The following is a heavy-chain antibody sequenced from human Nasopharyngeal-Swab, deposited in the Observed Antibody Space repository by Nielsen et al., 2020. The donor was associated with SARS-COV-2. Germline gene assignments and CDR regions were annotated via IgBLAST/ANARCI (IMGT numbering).Heavy chain of an antibody. Sequence: SETLSLTCAVYGGSFSGYYWSWIRQPPGKGLEWIGEINHSGSTNYNPSLKSRATISVDTSKNQFSLKLSSVAAAGTAVYYCARGNGAFDYWGQGTLVTVSS. V-gene: IGHV4-34*01. CDR3: ARGNGAFDY. CDR1: GGSFSGYY. CDR2: INHSGST. J-gene: IGHJ4*02. D-gene: IGHD4-17*01.